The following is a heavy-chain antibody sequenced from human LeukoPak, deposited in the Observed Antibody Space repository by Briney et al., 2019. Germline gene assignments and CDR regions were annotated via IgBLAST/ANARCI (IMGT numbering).Heavy chain of an antibody. CDR1: GFIFSNYG. V-gene: IGHV3-30*02. Sequence: GGSLRLSCAASGFIFSNYGIHWVRHAPGKGLGWVAVIRYDGSNEYYADSVKGRFTISRDNSKNTLYLQMNSPRAEDTAGYYCAKDASNGWSYFDYWGPGTLVTVSS. CDR2: IRYDGSNE. D-gene: IGHD6-19*01. J-gene: IGHJ4*02. CDR3: AKDASNGWSYFDY.